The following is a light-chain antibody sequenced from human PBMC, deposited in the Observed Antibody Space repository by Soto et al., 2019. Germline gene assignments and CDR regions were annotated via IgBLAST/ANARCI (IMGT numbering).Light chain of an antibody. CDR3: QQFGSSLIT. V-gene: IGKV3-20*01. J-gene: IGKJ5*01. Sequence: EIVLTQSPATLSLSPGERATLSCRASQSVSSHLAWFQQRPGQAPRLLIYDASNRATGIPARFSGRGSGTDFTLTISRLEPEDFAVYYCQQFGSSLITFGQGTRL. CDR1: QSVSSH. CDR2: DAS.